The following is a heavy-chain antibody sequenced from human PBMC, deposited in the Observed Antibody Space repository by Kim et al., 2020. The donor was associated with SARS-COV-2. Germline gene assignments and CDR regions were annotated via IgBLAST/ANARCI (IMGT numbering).Heavy chain of an antibody. CDR2: IYYSGST. J-gene: IGHJ4*02. CDR3: AREGTSQYDILTGYQSGIFDY. Sequence: SETLSLTCTVSGGSISSYYWSWIRQPPGKGLEWIGYIYYSGSTNYNPSLKSRVTISVDTSKNQFSLKLSSVTAADTAVYYCAREGTSQYDILTGYQSGIFDYWGQGTLVTVSS. V-gene: IGHV4-59*01. CDR1: GGSISSYY. D-gene: IGHD3-9*01.